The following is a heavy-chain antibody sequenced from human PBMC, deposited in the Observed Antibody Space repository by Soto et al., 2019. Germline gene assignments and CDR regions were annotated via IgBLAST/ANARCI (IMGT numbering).Heavy chain of an antibody. Sequence: GASVKVSCKASGYTFTSYGISWVRQAPGQGLEWMGWISAYNGNTNYAQKLQGRVTMTTDTSTSTAYMELRSLRSDDTAVYYCARDPPEQRLLWFGDVKVPGMDVWGQGTTVTVSS. CDR3: ARDPPEQRLLWFGDVKVPGMDV. D-gene: IGHD3-10*01. J-gene: IGHJ6*02. CDR2: ISAYNGNT. CDR1: GYTFTSYG. V-gene: IGHV1-18*01.